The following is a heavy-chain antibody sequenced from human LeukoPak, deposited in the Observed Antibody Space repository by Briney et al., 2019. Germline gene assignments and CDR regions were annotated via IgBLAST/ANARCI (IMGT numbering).Heavy chain of an antibody. J-gene: IGHJ4*02. CDR1: GFTFSSYA. Sequence: GGSLRLSCAASGFTFSSYAMHWVRQAPGKGLEWVAVISYDGSNKYYADSVKGRFTISRDNSKNTLYLQMNSLRAEDTAVYYCARDADTAMAYFDYWGQGTLVTVSS. V-gene: IGHV3-30-3*01. D-gene: IGHD5-18*01. CDR3: ARDADTAMAYFDY. CDR2: ISYDGSNK.